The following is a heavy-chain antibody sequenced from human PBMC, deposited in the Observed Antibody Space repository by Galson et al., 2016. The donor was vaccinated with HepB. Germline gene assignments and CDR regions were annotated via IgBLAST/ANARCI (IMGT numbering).Heavy chain of an antibody. V-gene: IGHV1-46*03. CDR2: INPSGST. J-gene: IGHJ3*02. D-gene: IGHD2-2*02. CDR3: VGGYCSSTSCYKDAFGI. CDR1: GYTFTNYY. Sequence: SVKVSCKASGYTFTNYYMHWVRQAPGQGLEWMGIINPSGSTSYAQRFQGRVTMTRDTSTSTVYMELSSLTSEDTAVYFCVGGYCSSTSCYKDAFGIWGQGTMVTVSS.